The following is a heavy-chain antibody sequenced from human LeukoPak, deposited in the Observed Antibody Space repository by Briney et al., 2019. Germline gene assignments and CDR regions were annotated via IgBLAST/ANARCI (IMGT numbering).Heavy chain of an antibody. CDR2: IYYSGST. CDR1: GGSISSSSYY. CDR3: AREASWPNYYYYMDV. Sequence: SETLSLTCTVSGGSISSSSYYWGWIRQPPGKGLEWIGSIYYSGSTYYNPSLKSRVTISADTSKNQFSLKLSSVTAADTAVYYCAREASWPNYYYYMDVWGKGTTVTVSS. D-gene: IGHD2-2*01. V-gene: IGHV4-39*07. J-gene: IGHJ6*03.